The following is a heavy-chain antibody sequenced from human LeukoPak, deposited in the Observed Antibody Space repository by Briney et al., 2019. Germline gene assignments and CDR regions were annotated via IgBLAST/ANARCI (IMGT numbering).Heavy chain of an antibody. J-gene: IGHJ4*02. CDR2: ISRSATTI. CDR3: ARGRDGYNS. D-gene: IGHD5-24*01. Sequence: PGGSLRLSCAASGFTFSSYEMNWVRQAPGKGLEWVSSISRSATTIYYADSVKGRFTISRDNAKNSLYLQMNSLRAEDTAVYFCARGRDGYNSWGQGTLVTVSS. V-gene: IGHV3-48*03. CDR1: GFTFSSYE.